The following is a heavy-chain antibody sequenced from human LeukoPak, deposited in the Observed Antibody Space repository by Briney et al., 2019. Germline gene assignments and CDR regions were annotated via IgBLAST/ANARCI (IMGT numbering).Heavy chain of an antibody. CDR3: ECGPQTGDFDY. J-gene: IGHJ4*02. CDR2: ISGSGGST. CDR1: GFTFSSYA. Sequence: GGSLRLSCAASGFTFSSYAMSWVRQAPGKGLEWVSAISGSGGSTYYADSVKGRFTISRDNSKNTLYPQMNSLRAEDTAVYYCECGPQTGDFDYWGQGTLVTVSS. D-gene: IGHD3-10*01. V-gene: IGHV3-23*01.